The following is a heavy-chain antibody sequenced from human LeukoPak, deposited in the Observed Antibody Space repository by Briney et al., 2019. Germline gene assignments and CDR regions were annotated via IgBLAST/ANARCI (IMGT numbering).Heavy chain of an antibody. CDR2: TYYSGST. J-gene: IGHJ4*02. D-gene: IGHD3-9*01. CDR1: GGSIISGGYY. CDR3: ARVTRTFYDILTGRSREGRFDY. Sequence: SQTLSLTCTVSGGSIISGGYYWSWIRQHPGKGLEWIGYTYYSGSTYYNPSLKSRVTVSADTSKNQFSLKLWSVTAADTAVYYCARVTRTFYDILTGRSREGRFDYWGQGTLVTVSS. V-gene: IGHV4-31*03.